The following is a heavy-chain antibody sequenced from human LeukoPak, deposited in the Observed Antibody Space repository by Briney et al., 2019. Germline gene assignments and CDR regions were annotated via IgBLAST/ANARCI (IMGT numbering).Heavy chain of an antibody. V-gene: IGHV4-34*01. CDR2: INHSEST. CDR3: ARVTGYRIEDYFDY. J-gene: IGHJ4*02. CDR1: GGSFTGYY. Sequence: SETLSLTCGVHGGSFTGYYWSWIRQPPGKGLEWIGEINHSESTNYNPSLKSRVSISVETSKNEFSLKLRSVTAADTAVYYCARVTGYRIEDYFDYWGQGTLVTVSS. D-gene: IGHD6-13*01.